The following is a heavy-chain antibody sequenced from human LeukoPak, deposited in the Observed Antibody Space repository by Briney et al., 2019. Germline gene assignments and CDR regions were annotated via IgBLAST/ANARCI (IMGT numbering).Heavy chain of an antibody. CDR3: ARSFKQWLAPYYFDY. CDR2: IYYSGST. D-gene: IGHD6-19*01. CDR1: GGSISSSSYY. Sequence: ASETLSLTCTVSGGSISSSSYYWGWIRQPPGKGLEWIGSIYYSGSTYYNPSLKSRVTISVDTSKNQFSPKLSSVTAADTAVYYCARSFKQWLAPYYFDYWGQGTLVTVSS. V-gene: IGHV4-39*07. J-gene: IGHJ4*02.